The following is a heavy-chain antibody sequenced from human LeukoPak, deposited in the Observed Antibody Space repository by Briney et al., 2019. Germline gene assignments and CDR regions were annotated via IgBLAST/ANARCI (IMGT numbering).Heavy chain of an antibody. J-gene: IGHJ4*02. D-gene: IGHD5-18*01. CDR2: ISSTSNDI. CDR3: ANDLGWIQLNLG. CDR1: GFSFSSHS. Sequence: GGSLRLSCAASGFSFSSHSMNWVRQAPGKGLERVSYISSTSNDIYYADSVKGRFTISRDDAKNSLYLQMNSLSAEDTAVYYCANDLGWIQLNLGRGQGTLVTVSS. V-gene: IGHV3-21*06.